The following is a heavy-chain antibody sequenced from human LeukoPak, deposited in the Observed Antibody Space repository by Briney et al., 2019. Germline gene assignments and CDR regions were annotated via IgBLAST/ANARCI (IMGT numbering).Heavy chain of an antibody. CDR1: GYTFTDYY. CDR3: ARVSQRGFGEYDY. D-gene: IGHD3-10*01. J-gene: IGHJ4*02. V-gene: IGHV1-2*02. CDR2: INPDSSDT. Sequence: ASVKVSYKASGYTFTDYYVDWVRQAPGQGLEWMGWINPDSSDTYYAQKFQDRVTMTRDTFISTAYMELSRLTSDDTAVYYCARVSQRGFGEYDYWGQGTLVTVSS.